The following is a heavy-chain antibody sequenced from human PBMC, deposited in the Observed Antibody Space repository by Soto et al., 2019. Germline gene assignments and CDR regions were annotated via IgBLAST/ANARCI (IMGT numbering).Heavy chain of an antibody. CDR3: ARSSGYDILTGYPDAFDI. CDR2: IYYSGST. Sequence: SETLSLTCAVSGYSISSSNWWGWIRQPPGKGLEWIGYIYYSGSTYYNPSLKSRVTMSVDTSKNQFSLKLSSVTAVDTAVYYCARSSGYDILTGYPDAFDIWGQGTMVTVSS. CDR1: GYSISSSNW. V-gene: IGHV4-28*01. J-gene: IGHJ3*02. D-gene: IGHD3-9*01.